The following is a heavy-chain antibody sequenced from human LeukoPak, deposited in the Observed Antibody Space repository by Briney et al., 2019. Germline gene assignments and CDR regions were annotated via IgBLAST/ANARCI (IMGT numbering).Heavy chain of an antibody. CDR1: GYTFTSYG. CDR2: ISAYNGNT. CDR3: ARGGKQWRGGNYFDW. D-gene: IGHD6-19*01. J-gene: IGHJ4*02. V-gene: IGHV1-18*01. Sequence: GASVKVSCKASGYTFTSYGISWVRQAPGQGLEWMGWISAYNGNTNYAQTHQGRVTISTDTSTSTAYMEQRSPRSADTPAYYNARGGKQWRGGNYFDWWGEGTLVAVSS.